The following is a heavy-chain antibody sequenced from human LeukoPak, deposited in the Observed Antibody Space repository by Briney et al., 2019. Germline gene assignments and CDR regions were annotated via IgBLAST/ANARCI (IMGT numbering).Heavy chain of an antibody. D-gene: IGHD6-19*01. Sequence: SETLSLTCTVSGGSISSYYWTWIRQPAGRGLEWIGRIYTSGSTNYNPSLKSRVTLSVDTSKNQFSLKLTSVTAADTAVYYCARKGISAVAGAFDIWGQGTMVTVSP. CDR3: ARKGISAVAGAFDI. CDR2: IYTSGST. J-gene: IGHJ3*02. V-gene: IGHV4-4*07. CDR1: GGSISSYY.